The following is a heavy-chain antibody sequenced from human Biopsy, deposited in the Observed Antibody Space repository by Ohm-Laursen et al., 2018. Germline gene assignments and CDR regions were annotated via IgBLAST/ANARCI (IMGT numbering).Heavy chain of an antibody. CDR2: IYYSGRP. V-gene: IGHV4-61*01. J-gene: IGHJ6*02. CDR3: ARVDRYNFDHYIMDA. Sequence: VTLSFTCTASGGTVSSGSYYRSWPRQSPGKGLEWIAYIYYSGRPNYNPSLKGRVVISVDRSRNQFFLKLTSATAADTAIYYCARVDRYNFDHYIMDAWGRGTTVTVSS. D-gene: IGHD1-20*01. CDR1: GGTVSSGSYY.